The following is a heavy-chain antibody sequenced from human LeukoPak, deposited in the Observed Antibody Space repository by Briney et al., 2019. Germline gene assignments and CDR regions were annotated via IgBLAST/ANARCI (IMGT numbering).Heavy chain of an antibody. D-gene: IGHD5-18*01. Sequence: PSETLSLACAVYGGSFSGYYWSWIRQPPGKGLEWIGEINHSGSTNYNPSLKSRVTISVDTSKNQFSLKLSSVTAADTAVYYCAREVLVGYSYGRHFYFDYWAREPWSPSPQ. CDR2: INHSGST. CDR3: AREVLVGYSYGRHFYFDY. V-gene: IGHV4-34*01. CDR1: GGSFSGYY. J-gene: IGHJ4*02.